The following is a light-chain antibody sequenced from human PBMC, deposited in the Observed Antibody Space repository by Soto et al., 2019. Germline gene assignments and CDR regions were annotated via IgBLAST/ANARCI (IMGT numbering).Light chain of an antibody. CDR2: EGS. CDR1: SSDVGSYNL. V-gene: IGLV2-23*01. J-gene: IGLJ3*02. CDR3: CSYAGSSRV. Sequence: QSALTQPASVSGSPGQWITISCTGTSSDVGSYNLVSWYQQHPGKAPKLMIYEGSKRPSGVSNRFSGSKSGNTASLTISGLQAEGKAGYCCCSYAGSSRVFGGGTKLTVL.